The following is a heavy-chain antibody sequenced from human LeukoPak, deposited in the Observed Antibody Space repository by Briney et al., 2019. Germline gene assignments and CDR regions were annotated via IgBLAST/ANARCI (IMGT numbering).Heavy chain of an antibody. V-gene: IGHV5-51*01. CDR3: VSGDCSSTSCYRYYFDY. Sequence: GESLKISCKGSGYSFTSYRIGWVRQMPGKGLEWMGIIYPGDSDTRYSPSFQGQVTISADKSISTAYLQWSSLKASDTAMYYCVSGDCSSTSCYRYYFDYWGQGTLVTVSS. D-gene: IGHD2-2*01. CDR2: IYPGDSDT. J-gene: IGHJ4*02. CDR1: GYSFTSYR.